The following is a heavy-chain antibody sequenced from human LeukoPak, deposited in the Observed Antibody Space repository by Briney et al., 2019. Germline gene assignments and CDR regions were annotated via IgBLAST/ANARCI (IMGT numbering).Heavy chain of an antibody. CDR2: INHSGSA. D-gene: IGHD3-22*01. CDR1: AGSFSAYY. Sequence: SETLSLTCAVYAGSFSAYYWSWFRQPPGKGLEWIGEINHSGSANYNPSLKSRVTLSVDTSKNQFSLKLSSVTAADTAVYYCARVYYDSIGPHWYLDLWGRGTLVTVSS. J-gene: IGHJ2*01. CDR3: ARVYYDSIGPHWYLDL. V-gene: IGHV4-34*01.